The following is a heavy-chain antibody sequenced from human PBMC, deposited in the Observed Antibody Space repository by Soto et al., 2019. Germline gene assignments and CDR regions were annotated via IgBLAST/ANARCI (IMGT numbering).Heavy chain of an antibody. D-gene: IGHD1-1*01. CDR2: INAGNGNT. J-gene: IGHJ4*02. CDR1: GYTFDSYD. V-gene: IGHV1-3*01. Sequence: GASVKVCCKASGYTFDSYDIHWVRQDPGQRLEWMGWINAGNGNTKYSQKFQGRVTITRDTSASTAYMELSSLRSEDTAVYYCARDLESFSSCLDYWGQGTLVTVSS. CDR3: ARDLESFSSCLDY.